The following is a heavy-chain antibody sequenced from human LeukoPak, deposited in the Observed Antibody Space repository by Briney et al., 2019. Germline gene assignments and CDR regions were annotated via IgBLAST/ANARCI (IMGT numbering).Heavy chain of an antibody. V-gene: IGHV3-23*01. D-gene: IGHD5-18*01. CDR1: GFTFSSYA. Sequence: PGGSLRLSCAASGFTFSSYAMSWVRQAPGKGLEWVSAISGSGGSTYYADSVKGRFTISRDNSKNTLYLQMSSLRAEDTAVYYCATLPKSGVDTAMGQTDYWGQGTLVTVSS. CDR2: ISGSGGST. J-gene: IGHJ4*02. CDR3: ATLPKSGVDTAMGQTDY.